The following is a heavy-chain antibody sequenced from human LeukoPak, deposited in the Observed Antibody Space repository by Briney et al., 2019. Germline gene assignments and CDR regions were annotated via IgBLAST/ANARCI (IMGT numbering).Heavy chain of an antibody. CDR1: GFNVSSNY. CDR3: ARGTVFRAFDL. J-gene: IGHJ3*01. Sequence: GGSLRLSCAASGFNVSSNYMSWVRQAPGKGLEWVSVIYSGGYTYYADSVKGRFTIARHDSKNTVNLQMNSLRAEDTAVYFCARGTVFRAFDLWGQGTMVTVSS. CDR2: IYSGGYT. D-gene: IGHD4-17*01. V-gene: IGHV3-53*04.